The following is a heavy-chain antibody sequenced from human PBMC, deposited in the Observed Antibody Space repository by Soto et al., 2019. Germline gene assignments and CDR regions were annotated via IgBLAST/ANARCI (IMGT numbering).Heavy chain of an antibody. D-gene: IGHD2-15*01. V-gene: IGHV3-53*01. Sequence: GGSLRLSCAASGFTVSSNYMSWVRQAPGKGLEWVSVVYSDGRTYYADSVKGRFSISRDNSKNTLYLQMNSLRAEDTAVYYCARDRVRFSATTRSYYYNGMDVWGQGTRVTVSS. CDR2: VYSDGRT. J-gene: IGHJ6*02. CDR1: GFTVSSNY. CDR3: ARDRVRFSATTRSYYYNGMDV.